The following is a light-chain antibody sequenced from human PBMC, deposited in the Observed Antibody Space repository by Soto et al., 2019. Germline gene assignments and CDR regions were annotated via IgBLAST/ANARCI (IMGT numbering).Light chain of an antibody. J-gene: IGKJ2*01. V-gene: IGKV1-5*03. CDR2: KAS. CDR3: QQYNRPPYT. CDR1: QSIHTW. Sequence: QMTQSPSTLSASVGDSVTITCRASQSIHTWLAWYQQKPGRTPKLLIYKASVLESGVPSRFSGSGSGKEFTLTISSLQPDDFATYYCQQYNRPPYTFGRGTKLQSK.